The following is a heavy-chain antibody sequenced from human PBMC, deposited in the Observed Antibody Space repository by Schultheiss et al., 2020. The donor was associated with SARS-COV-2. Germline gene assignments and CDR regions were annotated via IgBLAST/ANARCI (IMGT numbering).Heavy chain of an antibody. V-gene: IGHV3-66*01. CDR2: IYSGGST. Sequence: GESLKISCAASGFTVSSNYMSWVRQAPGKGLEWVSVIYSGGSTYYADSVKGRFTISRDNSKNTLYLQMNSLRAEDTAVYYCARGLHSGSYPFDYWGQGTLVTVSS. CDR3: ARGLHSGSYPFDY. CDR1: GFTVSSNY. J-gene: IGHJ4*02. D-gene: IGHD1-26*01.